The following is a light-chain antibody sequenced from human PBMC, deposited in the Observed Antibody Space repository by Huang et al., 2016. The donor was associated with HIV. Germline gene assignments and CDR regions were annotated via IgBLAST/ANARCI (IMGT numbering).Light chain of an antibody. J-gene: IGKJ5*01. CDR3: QQYDSSQGIS. Sequence: EIVLTQSPDTLSLSPGERATVSCRVSQTIKNIYLAWYQQKPDQGPRLLIYGASSRATEIPDRFSGSGSGTDFTLTINRREPEDFAVYYCQQYDSSQGISFGQGKRLEMK. CDR1: QTIKNIY. V-gene: IGKV3-20*01. CDR2: GAS.